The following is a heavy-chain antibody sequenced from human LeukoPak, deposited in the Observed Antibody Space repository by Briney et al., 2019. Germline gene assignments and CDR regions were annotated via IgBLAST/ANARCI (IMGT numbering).Heavy chain of an antibody. CDR3: AGTIRGY. V-gene: IGHV3-7*01. J-gene: IGHJ4*02. CDR1: GFTFSNYW. D-gene: IGHD3-10*01. CDR2: IKEDGSEK. Sequence: GGSLRLSCAASGFTFSNYWMSWVRQAPGQGLEWVANIKEDGSEKYYVDSVKGRFTISRDNAKNSLYLQMNSLRAEDTAVYYCAGTIRGYWGQGTLVTVSS.